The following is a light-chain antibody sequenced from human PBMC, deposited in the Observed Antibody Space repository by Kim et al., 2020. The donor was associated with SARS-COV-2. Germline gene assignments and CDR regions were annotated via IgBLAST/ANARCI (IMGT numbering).Light chain of an antibody. CDR2: GSS. V-gene: IGKV1-39*01. CDR1: QSIVTY. Sequence: SASVGDRVTITCRASQSIVTYLNWYQQKPGKAPKLLIYGSSSLQSGVPSRFSGGGSGAEFTLTITSLQPEDFAIYYCQQSFTTPLTFGGGTKVEI. J-gene: IGKJ4*01. CDR3: QQSFTTPLT.